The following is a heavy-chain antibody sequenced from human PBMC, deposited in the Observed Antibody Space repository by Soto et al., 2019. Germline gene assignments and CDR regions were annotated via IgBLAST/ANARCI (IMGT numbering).Heavy chain of an antibody. CDR3: ARDRGEYTSSWFWYFSH. CDR2: LNIAGTI. J-gene: IGHJ2*01. V-gene: IGHV4-4*07. CDR1: GSSISSFN. Sequence: XETLSLTCSVSGSSISSFNWNWVRQPAGKGPEWVGRLNIAGTINYNPSLKSRITMSMDTSKNQISLHLRSVTAADTAIYYCARDRGEYTSSWFWYFSHWGHGTLVTVSS. D-gene: IGHD6-13*01.